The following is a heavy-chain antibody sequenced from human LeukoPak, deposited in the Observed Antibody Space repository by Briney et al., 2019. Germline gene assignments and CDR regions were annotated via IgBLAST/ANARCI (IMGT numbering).Heavy chain of an antibody. V-gene: IGHV1-24*01. J-gene: IGHJ4*02. CDR3: ATDLACSSTSCYLTNY. Sequence: ASVKVSCKVSGYTLTELSMHWVRQAPGKGLEWMGGFDPEDGETIYAQKFQGRVTMTEDTSTDTAYMELSSLRSEDTAVYYCATDLACSSTSCYLTNYWGQGTPVTVSS. CDR2: FDPEDGET. D-gene: IGHD2-2*01. CDR1: GYTLTELS.